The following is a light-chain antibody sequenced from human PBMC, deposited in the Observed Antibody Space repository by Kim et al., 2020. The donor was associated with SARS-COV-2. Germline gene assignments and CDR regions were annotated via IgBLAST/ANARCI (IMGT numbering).Light chain of an antibody. J-gene: IGLJ3*02. CDR1: SSNIGSDY. Sequence: ELTQPPSASGTPGQRVTLSCSGSSSNIGSDYVYWYQQLPGTAPKLLIYTNNQRPSGVPDRFSGSKSGTSASLAISGLRSEDEADYYCAAWDDSLSAWVFGGGTQLTVL. CDR2: TNN. V-gene: IGLV1-47*01. CDR3: AAWDDSLSAWV.